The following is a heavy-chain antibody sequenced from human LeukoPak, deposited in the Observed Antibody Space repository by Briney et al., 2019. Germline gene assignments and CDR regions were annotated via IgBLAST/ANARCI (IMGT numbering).Heavy chain of an antibody. Sequence: SQTLSPTCTVSGGSISSGGYYWSWIRQHPGKGLEWIGYIYYSGSTYYNPSLKSRVPISVDTSKNQFSLKLSSVTAADTAVYYCARSIAAAGTAWFDPWGQGTLVTVSS. CDR3: ARSIAAAGTAWFDP. J-gene: IGHJ5*02. CDR2: IYYSGST. D-gene: IGHD6-13*01. V-gene: IGHV4-31*03. CDR1: GGSISSGGYY.